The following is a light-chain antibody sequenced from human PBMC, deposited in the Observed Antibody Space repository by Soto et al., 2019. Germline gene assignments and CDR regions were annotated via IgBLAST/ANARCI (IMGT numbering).Light chain of an antibody. Sequence: EIVMTQSPATLSVSPGERATLPCRASQSVRSNLAWYQQKPGQAPRLLISGASTRATGVPARFSGSGSGTEFTLTISSLQSEDFAVYFCQQYNNWPPVYTFGQGTNLEIK. CDR2: GAS. J-gene: IGKJ2*01. CDR3: QQYNNWPPVYT. V-gene: IGKV3-15*01. CDR1: QSVRSN.